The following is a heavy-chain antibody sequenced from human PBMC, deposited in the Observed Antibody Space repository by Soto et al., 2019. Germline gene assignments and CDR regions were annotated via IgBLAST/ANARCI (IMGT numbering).Heavy chain of an antibody. Sequence: EVKVVESGGGLVQPGGSLRLSCAASGFTFTTYWMHWVRQVPGKGLVWVSRIKGDGSSLSYADSVKGRFTISRDNVENTVYLQMGSLRADDTAVYYCARGLKNYYGVDVWGLGTTVTVSS. J-gene: IGHJ6*02. CDR1: GFTFTTYW. CDR3: ARGLKNYYGVDV. V-gene: IGHV3-74*01. CDR2: IKGDGSSL.